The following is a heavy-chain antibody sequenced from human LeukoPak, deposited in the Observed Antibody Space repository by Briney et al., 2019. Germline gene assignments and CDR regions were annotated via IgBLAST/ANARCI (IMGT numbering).Heavy chain of an antibody. CDR1: GGTFSSYA. V-gene: IGHV1-69*04. D-gene: IGHD2-15*01. Sequence: SVKVSCKASGGTFSSYAISWVREAPGQGLEWMGRIIPILGIANYAQKFQGRVTITADKSTSTAYMELSSLRSDDTAVYYCARVYSGEYYYYYYMDVWGKGTTVTVSS. J-gene: IGHJ6*03. CDR3: ARVYSGEYYYYYYMDV. CDR2: IIPILGIA.